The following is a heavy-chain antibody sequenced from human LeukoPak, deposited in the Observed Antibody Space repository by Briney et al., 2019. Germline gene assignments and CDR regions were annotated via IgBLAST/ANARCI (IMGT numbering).Heavy chain of an antibody. CDR3: ATVGDCSSTSCYASWFDP. D-gene: IGHD2-2*01. J-gene: IGHJ5*02. CDR2: FDPEDGET. CDR1: GYTLTELS. V-gene: IGHV1-24*01. Sequence: RASVKVSCKVSGYTLTELSMHWVRQAPGKGLEWMGGFDPEDGETIYAQKFQGRVTMTEDTSTDTAYMELSSLRSEDTAVYYCATVGDCSSTSCYASWFDPWGQGTLVTVSS.